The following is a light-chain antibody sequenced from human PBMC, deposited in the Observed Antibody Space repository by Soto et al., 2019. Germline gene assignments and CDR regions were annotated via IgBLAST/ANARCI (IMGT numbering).Light chain of an antibody. J-gene: IGKJ2*01. CDR1: QSVTSN. CDR2: GTS. Sequence: EIVMTQSPATLSVSPGEGATLSCRASQSVTSNLAWYQQQPGQAPRLLIYGTSTRATRIPARLSGSGSGTEFTLTISSLQSEDFAVYYCQQYYNWPYTFGQGTKLEIK. CDR3: QQYYNWPYT. V-gene: IGKV3-15*01.